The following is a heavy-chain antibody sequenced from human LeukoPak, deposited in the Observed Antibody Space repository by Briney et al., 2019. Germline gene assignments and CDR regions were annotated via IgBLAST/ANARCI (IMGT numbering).Heavy chain of an antibody. CDR2: ISSSSTYI. Sequence: GGSLRLSCAASGFTFSSYSMNWVRQAPGKGLEWVSSISSSSTYIFYPDSVKGRFTISRDNAKNSLYLQMNSLRAEDTAVYYCARHRSGGSQDDAFDIWGQGTMVTVSS. J-gene: IGHJ3*02. CDR3: ARHRSGGSQDDAFDI. V-gene: IGHV3-21*01. CDR1: GFTFSSYS. D-gene: IGHD2-15*01.